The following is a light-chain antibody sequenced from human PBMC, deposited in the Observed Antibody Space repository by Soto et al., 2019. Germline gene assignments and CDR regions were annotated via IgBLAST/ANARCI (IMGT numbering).Light chain of an antibody. Sequence: QSVLTQPPSASGSPGQSVRISCTGTRRDVGGYNYVAWYQQHPGKAPKLMIYEVTKRPSGVPDRFSGSKSGNTASLTISGLQAEDEADYYCCSYAGSSTYVFGTGSKAPS. V-gene: IGLV2-8*01. J-gene: IGLJ1*01. CDR1: RRDVGGYNY. CDR3: CSYAGSSTYV. CDR2: EVT.